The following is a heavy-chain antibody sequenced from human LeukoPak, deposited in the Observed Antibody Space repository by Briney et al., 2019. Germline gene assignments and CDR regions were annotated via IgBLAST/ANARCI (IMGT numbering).Heavy chain of an antibody. D-gene: IGHD1-26*01. V-gene: IGHV3-9*01. CDR2: ISWNGGIT. CDR1: GFTFDDHA. Sequence: PGGSLRLSCAASGFTFDDHAMHWVRQAPGKGLEWVSGISWNGGITGYADSVKGRFIISRDNAKNSLFLQMNSLRAEDTALYYCARYSGSYEVNCYYYYGMDVWGQGTTVTVSS. J-gene: IGHJ6*02. CDR3: ARYSGSYEVNCYYYYGMDV.